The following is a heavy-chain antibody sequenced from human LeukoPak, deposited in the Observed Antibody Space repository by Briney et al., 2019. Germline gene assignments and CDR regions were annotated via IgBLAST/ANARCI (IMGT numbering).Heavy chain of an antibody. J-gene: IGHJ4*02. V-gene: IGHV3-53*01. Sequence: GGSLRLSCAASGFTFSDYYMSWVRQAPGKGLEWVSVIYSGGSTYYADSVKGRFTISRDNSKNTLYLQMNSLRAEDTAVYYCVRDPTFDYWGQGTLVTVSS. CDR1: GFTFSDYY. CDR3: VRDPTFDY. CDR2: IYSGGST.